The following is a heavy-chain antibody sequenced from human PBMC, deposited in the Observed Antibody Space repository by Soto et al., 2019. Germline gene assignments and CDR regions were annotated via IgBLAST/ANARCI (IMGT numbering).Heavy chain of an antibody. Sequence: SETLSLTCTVSGGSISSGGYYWSWIRQHPGKGLEWIGYIYYSGSTYYNPSLKSRVTISVDTSKNQFSLKLSSVTAADTAVYYCAREWKEAQNWFDPWGQGTLVTVSS. D-gene: IGHD1-1*01. CDR1: GGSISSGGYY. CDR3: AREWKEAQNWFDP. V-gene: IGHV4-31*03. CDR2: IYYSGST. J-gene: IGHJ5*02.